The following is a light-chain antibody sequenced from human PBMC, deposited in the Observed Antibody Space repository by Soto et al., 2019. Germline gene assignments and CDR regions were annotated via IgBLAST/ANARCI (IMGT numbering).Light chain of an antibody. CDR1: SSNLGAPYD. V-gene: IGLV1-40*01. CDR2: GNN. Sequence: QTSLTKPSSLSGAPGQTVIISCSGSSSNLGAPYDVNWFRQLPGTVPRLLIYGNNNRPSGVPDRFSGSKSGTSASLAITGLQAEDEADYYCQSYDSSLSGYVFGTGTKATV. CDR3: QSYDSSLSGYV. J-gene: IGLJ1*01.